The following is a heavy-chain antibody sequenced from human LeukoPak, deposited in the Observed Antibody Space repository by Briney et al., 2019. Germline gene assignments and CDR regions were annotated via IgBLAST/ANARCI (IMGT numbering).Heavy chain of an antibody. CDR1: DDSFSSHY. CDR3: ARDLVTVTKGFDI. CDR2: ISYIGST. J-gene: IGHJ3*02. Sequence: SDTLSLTCAVSDDSFSSHYWTWVRQPPGKGLEWIGYISYIGSTNYNPSLKSRVTISIDTSKNEFSLKLTSVTAADTAVYYCARDLVTVTKGFDIWGQGTMVTVSS. D-gene: IGHD4-17*01. V-gene: IGHV4-59*11.